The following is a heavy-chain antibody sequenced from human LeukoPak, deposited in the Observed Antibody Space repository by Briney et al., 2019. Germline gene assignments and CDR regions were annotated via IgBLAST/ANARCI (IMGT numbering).Heavy chain of an antibody. CDR2: ISGSGGST. V-gene: IGHV3-23*01. J-gene: IGHJ4*02. D-gene: IGHD2-2*01. Sequence: GGSLRLSCAASGFTFSSYAMSWVRQAPGKGLEWVSGISGSGGSTYYADSVKGRLTISRDNSKNTLYLQMNSLRAEDTAVYYCAKAKGLFQLLFYFDYWGQGTLVTVSS. CDR3: AKAKGLFQLLFYFDY. CDR1: GFTFSSYA.